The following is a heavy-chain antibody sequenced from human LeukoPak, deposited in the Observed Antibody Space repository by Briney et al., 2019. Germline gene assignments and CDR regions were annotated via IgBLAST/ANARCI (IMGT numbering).Heavy chain of an antibody. CDR3: ASLHQVRGLTVFDY. D-gene: IGHD3-10*01. CDR2: INHRGST. Sequence: PSETLSLTCALYGGSFNDYYWSWIRQPPGKGLEWIGEINHRGSTNYSPSFKCRVTISVDTSKNQFSLKLSSVTAADTAVYYCASLHQVRGLTVFDYWGRGALVTVSS. J-gene: IGHJ4*02. CDR1: GGSFNDYY. V-gene: IGHV4-34*01.